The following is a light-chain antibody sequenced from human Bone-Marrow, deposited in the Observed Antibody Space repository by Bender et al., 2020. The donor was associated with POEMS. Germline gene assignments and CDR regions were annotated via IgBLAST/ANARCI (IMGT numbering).Light chain of an antibody. Sequence: QSALTQPASVSGSPGQSIIISCTGTSSDVGSYNLVSWYQQHPGKAPKIMIYEVSKRPSGVSNRFSGSKSGNTASLTISGLQAEDEADYFCSSYTNISSWVFGGGTDLTVL. V-gene: IGLV2-14*02. CDR2: EVS. CDR1: SSDVGSYNL. CDR3: SSYTNISSWV. J-gene: IGLJ3*02.